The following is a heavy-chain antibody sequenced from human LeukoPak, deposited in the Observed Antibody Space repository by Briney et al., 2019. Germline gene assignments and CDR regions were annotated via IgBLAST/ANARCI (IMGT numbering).Heavy chain of an antibody. CDR1: GYTFTGQY. CDR3: ASYPRYSSSPPFDY. D-gene: IGHD6-6*01. CDR2: INPNTGGT. Sequence: ASVKVSCKASGYTFTGQYMHWVRQAPGQGFEWMGWINPNTGGTDYAQNFQGRVAMTRDTSISTAYMELSGLRSDDTAVYYCASYPRYSSSPPFDYWGQGTLATVSS. V-gene: IGHV1-2*02. J-gene: IGHJ4*02.